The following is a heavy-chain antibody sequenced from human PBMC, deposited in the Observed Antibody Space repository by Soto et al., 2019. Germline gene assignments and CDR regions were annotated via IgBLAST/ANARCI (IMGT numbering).Heavy chain of an antibody. CDR3: ARLAADSATDY. Sequence: EVQLLDSGGDLAQPGGSLRLSCAASGFTFNTYAMIWVRQAPGKGLEWVSALSYNGGATFYADSVRGRFTISRDNFKNTLFLQLNSLRADDTAVYYCARLAADSATDYWGQGILVTVS. CDR1: GFTFNTYA. J-gene: IGHJ4*02. CDR2: LSYNGGAT. D-gene: IGHD2-15*01. V-gene: IGHV3-23*01.